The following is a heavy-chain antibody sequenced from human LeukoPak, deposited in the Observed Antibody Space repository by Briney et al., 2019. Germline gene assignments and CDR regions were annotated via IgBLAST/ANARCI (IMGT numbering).Heavy chain of an antibody. CDR1: GFTFSSYG. CDR2: IWYDGSNK. CDR3: ARDDGRVAAFDI. D-gene: IGHD5-24*01. Sequence: GGSLRLSCAASGFTFSSYGMHWVRQAPGKGLEWVAVIWYDGSNKYYADSVKGRFTISRDNSKNSLYLQMNSLRAEDTAVYYCARDDGRVAAFDIWGQGTMVTVSS. V-gene: IGHV3-33*01. J-gene: IGHJ3*02.